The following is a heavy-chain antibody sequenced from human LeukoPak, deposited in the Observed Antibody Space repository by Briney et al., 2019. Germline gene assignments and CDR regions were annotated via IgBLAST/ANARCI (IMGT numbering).Heavy chain of an antibody. CDR1: GYSFATYW. D-gene: IGHD2-2*03. Sequence: PGESLKISCKGSGYSFATYWIAWVRQMPGKGLEWMGIIYPDESNIRYSPSFQGQVTISATKSISTAYLQWSSLKASDTAIYYCARPPSRGYSSSFEYWGQGTLVTVSS. J-gene: IGHJ4*02. V-gene: IGHV5-51*01. CDR3: ARPPSRGYSSSFEY. CDR2: IYPDESNI.